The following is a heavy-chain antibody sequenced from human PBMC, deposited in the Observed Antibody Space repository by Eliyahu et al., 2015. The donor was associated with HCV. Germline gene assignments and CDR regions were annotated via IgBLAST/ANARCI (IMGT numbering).Heavy chain of an antibody. V-gene: IGHV4-59*01. CDR3: ARGDAMAIWTFDY. D-gene: IGHD3/OR15-3a*01. CDR1: GXSFSTYX. Sequence: QVQLQESGPGLVKPXETXSLTCXVSGXSFSTYXWTWIRQPPGKGXEWIGYIYYSGTTNYNPSLKSRVTISLDTSRNQFSLKLRSVTAADTAVYFCARGDAMAIWTFDYWGQGTLVTVSS. J-gene: IGHJ4*02. CDR2: IYYSGTT.